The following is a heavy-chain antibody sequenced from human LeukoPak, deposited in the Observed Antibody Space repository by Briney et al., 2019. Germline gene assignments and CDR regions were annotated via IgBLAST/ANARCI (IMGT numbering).Heavy chain of an antibody. V-gene: IGHV1-18*01. CDR3: ARWGASYDGLIDY. CDR1: GGTFSSYA. D-gene: IGHD1-26*01. Sequence: ASVKVSCKASGGTFSSYAISWVRQAPGQGLEWMGWISPYNGYTKYAENLRGRVTMTTDTSTSTAYMELRSLRSDDTAMYYCARWGASYDGLIDYWGQGTRVTVSS. CDR2: ISPYNGYT. J-gene: IGHJ4*02.